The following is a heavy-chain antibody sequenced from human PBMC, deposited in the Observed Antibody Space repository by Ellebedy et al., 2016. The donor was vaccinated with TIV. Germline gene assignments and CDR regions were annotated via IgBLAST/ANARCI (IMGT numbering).Heavy chain of an antibody. V-gene: IGHV3-48*02. Sequence: GESLKISCAASGFTFSSYSMNWVRQAPGKGLEWFSYISSSSSTKYYADSVKGRFTISRDNAKNSLYLQMNSLTDEDTAVYYCARDQWLGRAYYFDSWGQGTLVTVSS. D-gene: IGHD6-19*01. CDR2: ISSSSSTK. CDR3: ARDQWLGRAYYFDS. CDR1: GFTFSSYS. J-gene: IGHJ4*02.